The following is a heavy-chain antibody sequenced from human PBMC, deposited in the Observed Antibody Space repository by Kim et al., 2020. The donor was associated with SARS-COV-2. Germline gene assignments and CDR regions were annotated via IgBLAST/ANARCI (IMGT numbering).Heavy chain of an antibody. Sequence: GGSLRLSCAASGFTFSSYAMHWVRQAPGKGLEWVAVISYDGSNKYYADSVKGRFTISRDNSKNTLYLQMNSLRAEDTAVYYCARDFAYLIVSSSCPDHWGQGTLVTVSS. CDR1: GFTFSSYA. CDR2: ISYDGSNK. V-gene: IGHV3-30*04. J-gene: IGHJ4*02. CDR3: ARDFAYLIVSSSCPDH. D-gene: IGHD6-13*01.